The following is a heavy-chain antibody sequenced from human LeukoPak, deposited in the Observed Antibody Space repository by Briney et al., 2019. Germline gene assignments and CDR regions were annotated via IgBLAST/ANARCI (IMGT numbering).Heavy chain of an antibody. D-gene: IGHD4-23*01. Sequence: GASVKVSCKASGYTFTSYYMHWVRQAPGQGLEWMGIINPSGGSTSYAQRFQGRVTMTRDMSTSTVYMELSSLRSEDTAVYYCARPDDYGGNSLLFDIWGQGTMVTVSS. CDR3: ARPDDYGGNSLLFDI. CDR1: GYTFTSYY. J-gene: IGHJ3*02. CDR2: INPSGGST. V-gene: IGHV1-46*01.